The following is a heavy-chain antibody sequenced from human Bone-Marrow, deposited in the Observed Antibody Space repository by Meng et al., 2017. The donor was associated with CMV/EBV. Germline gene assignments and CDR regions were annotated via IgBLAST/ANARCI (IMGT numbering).Heavy chain of an antibody. D-gene: IGHD2-2*01. Sequence: GESLKISCAASGFTFSSYAMHWVRQAPGKGLEWVAVISYDGSNKYYADSVKGRFTISRDNSKNTLYLQMNSLRAEDTAVYYCAKMMGVVPHYYYGMDVWGQGTTVTVSS. CDR1: GFTFSSYA. V-gene: IGHV3-30*04. J-gene: IGHJ6*02. CDR2: ISYDGSNK. CDR3: AKMMGVVPHYYYGMDV.